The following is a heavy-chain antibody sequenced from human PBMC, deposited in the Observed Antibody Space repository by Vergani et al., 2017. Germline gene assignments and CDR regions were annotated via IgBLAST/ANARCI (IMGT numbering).Heavy chain of an antibody. D-gene: IGHD2-8*01. V-gene: IGHV3-33*01. J-gene: IGHJ6*03. Sequence: QVQLEESGGGVVQPGRSLRLSCAGSGFTLSSHAMHWVRQAPGKGLEWVAFIWYDGSKEYYADSVKGRFTISRDKSKNTLYLQMNNLRAADTAVYYCARSGYCAHGVCYMTYYYYMDVWVKGTAVTVSS. CDR3: ARSGYCAHGVCYMTYYYYMDV. CDR1: GFTLSSHA. CDR2: IWYDGSKE.